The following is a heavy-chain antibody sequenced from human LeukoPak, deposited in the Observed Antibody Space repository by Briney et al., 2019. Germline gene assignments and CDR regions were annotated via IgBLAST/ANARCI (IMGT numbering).Heavy chain of an antibody. V-gene: IGHV3-23*01. Sequence: GGSLRLSCAASGFTFTNYAMSWVRQAPGRGLEWVSNISPGGSTNYADSVKGRFTISRDNYKNTMYLQMNSLRAEDTAVYYCARVIKTYYYDSSGYNTDYWGQGTLVTVSS. CDR1: GFTFTNYA. CDR2: ISPGGST. J-gene: IGHJ4*02. D-gene: IGHD3-22*01. CDR3: ARVIKTYYYDSSGYNTDY.